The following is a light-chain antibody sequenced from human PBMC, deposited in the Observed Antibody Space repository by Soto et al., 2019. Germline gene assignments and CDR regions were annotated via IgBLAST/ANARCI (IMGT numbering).Light chain of an antibody. CDR2: EVS. CDR3: TSYTSSTKYV. J-gene: IGLJ1*01. CDR1: SSDVGCYNF. V-gene: IGLV2-14*01. Sequence: QSALTQPASVSGSPGQSITISCTGSSSDVGCYNFVSWYQRHPGKAPKLMIYEVSNRPSGVSNRFSGSKSGNTASLTISGLQAEDEADYYCTSYTSSTKYVFGTGTKVTVL.